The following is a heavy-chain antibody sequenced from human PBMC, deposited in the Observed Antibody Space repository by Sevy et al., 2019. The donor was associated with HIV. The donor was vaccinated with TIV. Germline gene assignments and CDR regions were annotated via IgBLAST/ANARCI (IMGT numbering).Heavy chain of an antibody. J-gene: IGHJ4*02. D-gene: IGHD4-17*01. CDR2: ISGSGGST. CDR1: GFTFSSYA. Sequence: GGSLRLSCAASGFTFSSYAMSWVRQAPGKGLEWVSAISGSGGSTYYADSVKGRFTISRDNSKNRQYLQMNSLRAEDTAVYYCAKARPGYYGDARGLVADYWGQGTLVTVSS. CDR3: AKARPGYYGDARGLVADY. V-gene: IGHV3-23*01.